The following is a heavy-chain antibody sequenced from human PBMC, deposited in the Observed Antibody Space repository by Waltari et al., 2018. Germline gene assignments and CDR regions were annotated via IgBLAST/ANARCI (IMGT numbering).Heavy chain of an antibody. CDR1: GGSIRSYY. CDR2: IFTSGIT. V-gene: IGHV4-4*07. D-gene: IGHD4-17*01. CDR3: ARESGDYSPFDN. Sequence: QVQLQESGPGLVKPLETLSLTCSVSGGSIRSYYWSWIRQPAGKGLEWIGHIFTSGITKYNPSLKSRVTGSVDTSKNQFSLKLTSVTAADTAVYYCARESGDYSPFDNWGQGTLVTVSS. J-gene: IGHJ4*02.